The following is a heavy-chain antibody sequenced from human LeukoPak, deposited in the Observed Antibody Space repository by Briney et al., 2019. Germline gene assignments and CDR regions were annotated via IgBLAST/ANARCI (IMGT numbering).Heavy chain of an antibody. CDR3: ARVTGGYNLVDY. V-gene: IGHV3-20*04. J-gene: IGHJ4*02. Sequence: GGSLRLSCAASGFTFDDYGMSWVRQAPGKGLEWVSGINWNGVNTNYADSVKGRFAMSRDNAKNTLFLQMNSLRAEDTVVYYCARVTGGYNLVDYWGQGTLVTVSS. CDR1: GFTFDDYG. D-gene: IGHD5-24*01. CDR2: INWNGVNT.